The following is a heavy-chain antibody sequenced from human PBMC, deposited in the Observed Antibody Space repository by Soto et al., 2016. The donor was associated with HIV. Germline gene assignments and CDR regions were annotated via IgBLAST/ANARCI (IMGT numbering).Heavy chain of an antibody. CDR3: AKDSTQQLVMFDP. D-gene: IGHD6-13*01. CDR1: GFTFSSFG. Sequence: VQLVESGGGVVQPGRSLRLSCVGSGFTFSSFGIHWVRQTPGKGLEWVAVIWHDGSNEVYADSVKGRFIISRDNSRNTVYLQMNTLRVEDTAVYYCAKDSTQQLVMFDPWGQGTLVTVSS. CDR2: IWHDGSNE. J-gene: IGHJ5*02. V-gene: IGHV3-33*06.